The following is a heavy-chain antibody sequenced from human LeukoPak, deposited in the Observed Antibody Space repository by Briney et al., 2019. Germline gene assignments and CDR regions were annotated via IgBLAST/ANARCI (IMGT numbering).Heavy chain of an antibody. J-gene: IGHJ4*02. CDR3: GKHDSSSYY. D-gene: IGHD3-22*01. V-gene: IGHV3-30*02. CDR2: LRSDGTDH. Sequence: GGSLRLSCAASGFIFSTYGMHWVRQAPGKGLEWVAFLRSDGTDHHYADSVQGRFTISRDNFKSTLFLQMNSLRAEDTAVYYCGKHDSSSYYWGQGTLVTVSS. CDR1: GFIFSTYG.